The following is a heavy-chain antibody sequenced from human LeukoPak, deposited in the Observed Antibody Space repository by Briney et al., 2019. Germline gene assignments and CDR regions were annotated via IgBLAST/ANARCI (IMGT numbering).Heavy chain of an antibody. CDR1: GGSFSGYY. J-gene: IGHJ4*02. V-gene: IGHV4-34*01. D-gene: IGHD1-26*01. Sequence: SETLSLTCAVYGGSFSGYYWSWIRQPPGKGLEWIGEINHSGSTNYNPSLKSRVTISVDTSKNQFSLTLSSVTAADTAFYYCARNGGYGRFDYWGQGTLVTVSS. CDR2: INHSGST. CDR3: ARNGGYGRFDY.